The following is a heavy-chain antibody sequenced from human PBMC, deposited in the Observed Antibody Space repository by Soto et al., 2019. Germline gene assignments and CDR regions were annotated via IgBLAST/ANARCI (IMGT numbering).Heavy chain of an antibody. V-gene: IGHV4-39*01. CDR1: GDSINNKHYY. Sequence: PSETLSLTCNVSGDSINNKHYYWGWIRQSPGTGLEWIASIYFTGSPQSNPSLRSRITISVNTTKNHFSLQLRSVTAADTAIYYCTRHSYTHPGIVDYWGQGTRVTVSS. CDR3: TRHSYTHPGIVDY. D-gene: IGHD3-10*01. CDR2: IYFTGSP. J-gene: IGHJ4*02.